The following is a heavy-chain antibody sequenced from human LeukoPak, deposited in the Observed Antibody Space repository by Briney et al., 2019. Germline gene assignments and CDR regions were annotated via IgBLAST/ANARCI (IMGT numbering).Heavy chain of an antibody. CDR2: IYPSGST. V-gene: IGHV4-4*07. D-gene: IGHD5-12*01. CDR3: ARDRSGYSEYYFDY. Sequence: ETLSLTCTVSGGSTNTYCWSWIRQPAEKGLEWIGRIYPSGSTYYNSSLKSRVTISIDKSKNQFSLSLTSVTAADTAVYYCARDRSGYSEYYFDYWGQGSLVTVSS. CDR1: GGSTNTYC. J-gene: IGHJ4*02.